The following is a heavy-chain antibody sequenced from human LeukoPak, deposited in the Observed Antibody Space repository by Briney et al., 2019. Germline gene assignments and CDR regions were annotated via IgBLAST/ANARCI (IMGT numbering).Heavy chain of an antibody. V-gene: IGHV1-8*02. D-gene: IGHD3-9*01. CDR1: GYTFINYN. CDR2: VNPRNGNA. Sequence: VASVKVSCKTSGYTFINYNINWVRQATGQGLEWMGWVNPRNGNAGYLQKFQGRLTIARDTSKDTVYMDLDSLTSEDTAVYYCATAAYYDILTGHFGANWFDPWGQGTLVTVSS. J-gene: IGHJ5*02. CDR3: ATAAYYDILTGHFGANWFDP.